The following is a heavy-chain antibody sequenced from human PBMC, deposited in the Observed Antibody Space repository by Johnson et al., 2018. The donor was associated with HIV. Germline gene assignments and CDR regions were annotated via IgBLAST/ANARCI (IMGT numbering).Heavy chain of an antibody. CDR3: ARNGLIPAAKGVAFDI. Sequence: QVQLVESGGGLVQPGGSLRLACAASGFTFSSYAMSWVRQAPGKGLEWVAVISYDGSNQYYADSVKGRFTISRDNSKNTVFLQMNSLRPEDTAMYYCARNGLIPAAKGVAFDIWGQGTTVTVSS. J-gene: IGHJ3*02. CDR2: ISYDGSNQ. CDR1: GFTFSSYA. V-gene: IGHV3-30*04. D-gene: IGHD2-2*01.